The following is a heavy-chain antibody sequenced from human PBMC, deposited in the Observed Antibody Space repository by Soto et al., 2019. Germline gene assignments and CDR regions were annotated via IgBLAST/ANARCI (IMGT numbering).Heavy chain of an antibody. CDR2: IYYSGST. V-gene: IGHV4-61*01. CDR1: GGSVSSGSYY. Sequence: SETLSLTCTVSGGSVSSGSYYWGWIRQPPGKGLEWIGYIYYSGSTKYNPSLKSRVTISVDTSKNQFSLKLSSVTAADTAVYYCAREVDYGENWFDPWGQGTLVTVSS. D-gene: IGHD4-17*01. J-gene: IGHJ5*02. CDR3: AREVDYGENWFDP.